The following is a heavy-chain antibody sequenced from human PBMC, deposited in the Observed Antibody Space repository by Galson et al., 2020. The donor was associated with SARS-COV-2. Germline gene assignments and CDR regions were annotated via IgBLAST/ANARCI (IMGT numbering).Heavy chain of an antibody. J-gene: IGHJ3*02. D-gene: IGHD4-17*01. Sequence: GESLKISCAASGFTFISYAMHWVRQAPGKGLEWVAVISYDGSNKYYADSVKGRFTISRDNSKNTLYLQMNSLRAEDTAVYYCAREAVTLDAFDIWGQGTMVTVSS. V-gene: IGHV3-30*04. CDR3: AREAVTLDAFDI. CDR1: GFTFISYA. CDR2: ISYDGSNK.